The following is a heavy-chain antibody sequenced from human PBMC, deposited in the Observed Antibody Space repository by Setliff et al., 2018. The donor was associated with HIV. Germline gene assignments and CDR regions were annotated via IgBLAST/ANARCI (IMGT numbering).Heavy chain of an antibody. Sequence: ASVKVSCKASGYTFTGYYMDWVRQAPGQGLEWMGWINPNSGGTNYAQKFQGRVTMTRDTSISTAYMELSRLRSDDTAVYYCARGDPWFGELLSYYYYGMDVCGQGTTVTVSS. J-gene: IGHJ6*02. V-gene: IGHV1-2*02. CDR2: INPNSGGT. D-gene: IGHD3-10*01. CDR3: ARGDPWFGELLSYYYYGMDV. CDR1: GYTFTGYY.